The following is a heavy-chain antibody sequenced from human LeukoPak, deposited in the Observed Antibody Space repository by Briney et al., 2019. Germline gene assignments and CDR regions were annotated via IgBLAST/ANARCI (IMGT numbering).Heavy chain of an antibody. J-gene: IGHJ4*02. CDR3: ARGVVVIATNYFDY. V-gene: IGHV4-39*01. D-gene: IGHD2-21*01. CDR2: IYYSGST. CDR1: GGSISSSSYH. Sequence: SETLSLTCTVSGGSISSSSYHWGWPRQPPGKGLEWIGSIYYSGSTYYNPSLKSRVTISVDTSKNQFSLKLSSVTAADTAVYYCARGVVVIATNYFDYWGQGTLVTVSS.